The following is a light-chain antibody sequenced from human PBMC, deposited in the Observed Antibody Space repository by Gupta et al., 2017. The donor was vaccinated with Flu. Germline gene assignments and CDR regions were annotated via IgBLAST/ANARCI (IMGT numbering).Light chain of an antibody. Sequence: PSSLSASVGDGVTITCRASQSISSYLNWYQQKPGKAPKLLIYAASSLQSGVPSRFSGSGSGTDFTLTISSLQPEDFATYYCQQSYSTLYTFGQGTKLEIK. V-gene: IGKV1-39*01. J-gene: IGKJ2*01. CDR3: QQSYSTLYT. CDR2: AAS. CDR1: QSISSY.